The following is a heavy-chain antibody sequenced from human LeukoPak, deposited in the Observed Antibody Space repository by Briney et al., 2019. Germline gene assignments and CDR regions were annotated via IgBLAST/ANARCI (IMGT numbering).Heavy chain of an antibody. D-gene: IGHD3-22*01. CDR2: ISGSGGST. Sequence: PGGSLRLSCAASGFTFSSYGMSWVRQAPGKGLEWVSAISGSGGSTYYADSVKGRFTISRDNAKNSLYLQMASLSPDDTAVYYCARVDAVVSSGYQRFFQHWGQGTLVTVSS. J-gene: IGHJ1*01. CDR1: GFTFSSYG. CDR3: ARVDAVVSSGYQRFFQH. V-gene: IGHV3-23*01.